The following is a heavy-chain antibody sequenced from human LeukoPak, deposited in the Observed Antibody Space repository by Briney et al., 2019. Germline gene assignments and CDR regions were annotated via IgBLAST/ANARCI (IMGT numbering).Heavy chain of an antibody. CDR1: GDSVSSNSVA. CDR2: TYYRSKWYD. J-gene: IGHJ4*02. Sequence: SQTLSLTCAISGDSVSSNSVAWNWIRQSPSRGLEWLGRTYYRSKWYDDYAVSVKSRITIKPDTSKNQFSLQLNSVTPEDTAVYYCARDRGGSGWDRLDCWGQGTLVTVSS. V-gene: IGHV6-1*01. CDR3: ARDRGGSGWDRLDC. D-gene: IGHD6-19*01.